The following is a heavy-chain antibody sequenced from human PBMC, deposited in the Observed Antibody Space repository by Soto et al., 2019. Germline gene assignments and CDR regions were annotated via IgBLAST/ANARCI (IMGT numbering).Heavy chain of an antibody. D-gene: IGHD6-13*01. CDR2: ISGSGGST. CDR3: AKDQGCSWYELDS. CDR1: GFTFSNYA. V-gene: IGHV3-23*01. Sequence: EVQLLESGGGLVQPGGSLRLSCAASGFTFSNYAVTWVRQAPGKGLEWVSAISGSGGSTYYADSVKGRFTISRDHSKNTLSLQMNSLREEDTAGYYCAKDQGCSWYELDSGGQGTRVTVSS. J-gene: IGHJ4*02.